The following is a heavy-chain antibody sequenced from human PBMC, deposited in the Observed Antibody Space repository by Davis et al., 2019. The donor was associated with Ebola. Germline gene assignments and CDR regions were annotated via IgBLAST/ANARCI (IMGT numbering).Heavy chain of an antibody. D-gene: IGHD4-23*01. CDR1: GFTSSSYS. Sequence: GGSLRLSCAASGFTSSSYSMNWVRDAPGKGLEWVAVISYDGSNKYYADSVKGRFTISRDNSKNTLYLQMNSLRAEGTAVYYCARGGTTVVTPSPLDYWGQGTLVTVSS. V-gene: IGHV3-30*05. CDR3: ARGGTTVVTPSPLDY. CDR2: ISYDGSNK. J-gene: IGHJ4*02.